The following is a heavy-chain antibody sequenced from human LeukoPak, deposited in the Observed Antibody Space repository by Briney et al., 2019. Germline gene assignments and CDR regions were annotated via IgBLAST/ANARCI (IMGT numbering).Heavy chain of an antibody. D-gene: IGHD3-22*01. CDR2: IGVSGVTT. Sequence: SGGSLRLSCAASGFTFSSYAMSWVRQAPGKGLEWVSGIGVSGVTTYNAESVKGRFTISRDNSRNTLYLQMNSLRAEDTAVYYCAKERYESSGYYSDYWGQGTPVTVSS. CDR3: AKERYESSGYYSDY. J-gene: IGHJ4*02. V-gene: IGHV3-23*01. CDR1: GFTFSSYA.